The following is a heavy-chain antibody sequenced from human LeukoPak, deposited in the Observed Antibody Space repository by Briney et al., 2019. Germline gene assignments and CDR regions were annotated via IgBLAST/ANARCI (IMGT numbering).Heavy chain of an antibody. J-gene: IGHJ4*02. D-gene: IGHD1-26*01. CDR3: ASGPSYSGSNEYFDS. Sequence: ASVKVSCKASGYAFSSYTMNWVRQAPGQGLEWMGWINTNTGNPTYAQDYTGRFVFSLDTSVSTTYLQISRLKAEDTAVYYCASGPSYSGSNEYFDSWGQGTLVTVSS. CDR2: INTNTGNP. CDR1: GYAFSSYT. V-gene: IGHV7-4-1*02.